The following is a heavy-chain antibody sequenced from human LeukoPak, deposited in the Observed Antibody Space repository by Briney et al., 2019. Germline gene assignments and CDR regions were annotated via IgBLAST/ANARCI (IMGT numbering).Heavy chain of an antibody. V-gene: IGHV3-48*01. Sequence: GGSLRLSCAASGFTFSSYEMNWVRQAPGKGLERVSYISSSSSTIYYADSVKGRFTISRDNAKNSLYLQMNSLRAEDTAVYYCARGEFPHAFDIWGQGTMVTVSS. CDR1: GFTFSSYE. CDR2: ISSSSSTI. J-gene: IGHJ3*02. D-gene: IGHD2-21*01. CDR3: ARGEFPHAFDI.